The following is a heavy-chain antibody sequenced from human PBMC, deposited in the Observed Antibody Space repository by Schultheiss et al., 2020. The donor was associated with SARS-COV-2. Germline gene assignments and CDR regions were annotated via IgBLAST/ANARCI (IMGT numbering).Heavy chain of an antibody. D-gene: IGHD3-10*01. CDR3: ARDGGYYGSGSYWEHAFDI. J-gene: IGHJ3*02. V-gene: IGHV1-69*05. CDR1: GGTFSSYA. Sequence: SVKVSCKASGGTFSSYAISWVRQAPGQGLEWMGGIIPIFGTANYAQKFQGRVTITRDTSTSTVYMELSSLISEDTAVYYCARDGGYYGSGSYWEHAFDIWGQGTMVTVSS. CDR2: IIPIFGTA.